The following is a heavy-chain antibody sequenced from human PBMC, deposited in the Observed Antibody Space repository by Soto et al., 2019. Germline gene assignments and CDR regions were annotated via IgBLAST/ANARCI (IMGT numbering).Heavy chain of an antibody. CDR3: ASTSGGRAFRWFDP. CDR2: ISAYNGNT. D-gene: IGHD3-16*01. Sequence: ASVKVSCKASGYTFTSYGISWVRQAPGQGLEWMGWISAYNGNTNYAQKLQGRVTMTTDTSTSTAYMELRSLGSDDTAVYYCASTSGGRAFRWFDPWGQGTLVTVSS. V-gene: IGHV1-18*01. J-gene: IGHJ5*02. CDR1: GYTFTSYG.